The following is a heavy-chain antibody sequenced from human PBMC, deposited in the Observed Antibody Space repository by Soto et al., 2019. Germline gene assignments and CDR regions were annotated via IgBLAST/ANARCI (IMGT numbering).Heavy chain of an antibody. J-gene: IGHJ3*02. V-gene: IGHV3-21*01. Sequence: EVQLVESGGGLVKPGGSLRLSCAASGFTFSSYSMNWVRQTPGKGLEWVSSISSSSSYIYYADSVKGRFTISRDNAKNSLDLQMNSLRAEDTAVYYCARGYGSGSYGAFDIWGQGTMVTVSS. D-gene: IGHD3-10*01. CDR2: ISSSSSYI. CDR1: GFTFSSYS. CDR3: ARGYGSGSYGAFDI.